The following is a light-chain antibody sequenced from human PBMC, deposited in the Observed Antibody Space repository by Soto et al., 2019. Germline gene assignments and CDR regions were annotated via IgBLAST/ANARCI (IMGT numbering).Light chain of an antibody. CDR1: QSITTR. CDR3: QQYNSYWT. J-gene: IGKJ1*01. Sequence: DIEITQSPSTLSASVGDGVTITCRSSQSITTRLAWYQQKPGKAPKLLIHDASILESGVPSRLSGSGSGTEFTLTISSLQPDDFATYYCQQYNSYWTFGQGTKVDIK. V-gene: IGKV1-5*01. CDR2: DAS.